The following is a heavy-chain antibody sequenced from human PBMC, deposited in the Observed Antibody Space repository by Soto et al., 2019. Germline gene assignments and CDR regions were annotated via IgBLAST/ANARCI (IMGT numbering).Heavy chain of an antibody. CDR1: GGTFSSYA. CDR3: ARVQHNNSSSWSRVGYGMDV. D-gene: IGHD6-13*01. V-gene: IGHV1-69*06. J-gene: IGHJ6*02. Sequence: QVQLVQSGAEVKKPGSSVKVSCKASGGTFSSYAISWVRQAPGQGLEWMGGIIPIFGTANYAQKFQGRVTITADKSTSTAYMELSSLRSEDTAVYYCARVQHNNSSSWSRVGYGMDVWGQGTTVTVSS. CDR2: IIPIFGTA.